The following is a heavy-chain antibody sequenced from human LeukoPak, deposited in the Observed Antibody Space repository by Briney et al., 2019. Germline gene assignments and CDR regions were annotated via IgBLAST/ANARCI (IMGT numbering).Heavy chain of an antibody. V-gene: IGHV3-7*01. D-gene: IGHD3-3*01. CDR1: GFTFTGHN. J-gene: IGHJ4*02. CDR3: ASTTIFGVAGPLDY. Sequence: GGSLRLSSAASGFTFTGHNMNWVPQAPGKGLEWGANIKQDGSEDYYVDAVKGRFTISRDNAKSSLYLQMNSLRAEDTAVYYCASTTIFGVAGPLDYWGQGTLVTVSS. CDR2: IKQDGSED.